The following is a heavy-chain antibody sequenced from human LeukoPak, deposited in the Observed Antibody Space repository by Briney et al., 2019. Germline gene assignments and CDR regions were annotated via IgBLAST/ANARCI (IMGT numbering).Heavy chain of an antibody. V-gene: IGHV3-23*01. CDR3: AKQGEASRVYSYYYMDV. D-gene: IGHD3-10*01. CDR1: GLTFSNDA. CDR2: ISDSGDNT. Sequence: GGSLRLSCAASGLTFSNDAMSWVRQAPGKGLEWVSSISDSGDNTYYADSVKGRFTISRDNSKNTLYLQMNSLRAEDTAVYYCAKQGEASRVYSYYYMDVWGKGTTVTVSS. J-gene: IGHJ6*03.